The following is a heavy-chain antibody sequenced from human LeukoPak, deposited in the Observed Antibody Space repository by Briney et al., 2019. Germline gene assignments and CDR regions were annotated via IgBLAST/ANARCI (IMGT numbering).Heavy chain of an antibody. J-gene: IGHJ3*02. CDR3: AKDILGDYGDPFQAFDI. CDR1: GFTFSSYS. V-gene: IGHV3-21*04. D-gene: IGHD4-17*01. CDR2: ISSSSSYI. Sequence: GGSLRLSCAASGFTFSSYSMNWVRQAPGKGLEWVSSISSSSSYIYYADSVKGRFTISRDNAKNSLYLQMNSLRAEDTALYYCAKDILGDYGDPFQAFDIWGQGTMVTVSS.